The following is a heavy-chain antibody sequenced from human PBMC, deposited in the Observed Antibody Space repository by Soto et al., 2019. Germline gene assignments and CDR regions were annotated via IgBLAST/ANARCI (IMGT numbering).Heavy chain of an antibody. V-gene: IGHV1-69*12. CDR3: ARNKDREQLGGNYYYALDV. D-gene: IGHD1-1*01. J-gene: IGHJ6*02. CDR1: GDTFDTFA. CDR2: IIPIFRTP. Sequence: QVQLVQSGAEVLKPGSSVKVSCKASGDTFDTFAISWVRQAPGQGLEWMGGIIPIFRTPDYAQKFQGRVTITADVSTSTAYMELSSLRSEDTAVYYCARNKDREQLGGNYYYALDVWVQGTTVTVSS.